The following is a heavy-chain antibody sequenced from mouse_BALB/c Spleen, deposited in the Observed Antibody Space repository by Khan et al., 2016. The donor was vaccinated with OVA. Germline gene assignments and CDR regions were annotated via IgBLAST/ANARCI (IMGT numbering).Heavy chain of an antibody. CDR3: AMGRTY. D-gene: IGHD4-1*01. J-gene: IGHJ3*01. Sequence: EVQLQESGPGLVKPSQSLSLTCTVTGYSITSDYAWNWIRQFPGNKLEWMGYITYSGSTSYRPFLKSRISITRDTSKNQFFLQLNSVTTGDTATYYCAMGRTYWGQGTLVTVSA. CDR1: GYSITSDYA. V-gene: IGHV3-2*02. CDR2: ITYSGST.